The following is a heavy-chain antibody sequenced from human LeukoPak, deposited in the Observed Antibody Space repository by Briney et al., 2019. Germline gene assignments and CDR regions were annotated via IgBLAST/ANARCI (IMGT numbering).Heavy chain of an antibody. CDR3: AKDRDGAFDI. J-gene: IGHJ3*02. CDR1: GFTFSNYW. CDR2: ISSGGGST. V-gene: IGHV3-74*01. Sequence: GGSLRLSCAASGFTFSNYWMHWVRQAPGKGLVWVSRISSGGGSTTYADSVKGRFTISRDNAKNTLYLQVNSLRAEDTAMYYCAKDRDGAFDIWGQGTMVTVSS.